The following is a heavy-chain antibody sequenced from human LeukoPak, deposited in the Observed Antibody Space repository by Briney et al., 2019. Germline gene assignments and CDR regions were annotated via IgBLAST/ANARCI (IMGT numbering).Heavy chain of an antibody. CDR3: ARDKRPMTTVTLGY. CDR2: ISSSSSYI. Sequence: GGSLRLSCAASGFTFSSYSMTWVRQAPGKGLEWVSSISSSSSYIYYADSVKGRFTISRDNAKNSLYLQMNSLRAEDTAVYYCARDKRPMTTVTLGYWGQGTLVTVSS. J-gene: IGHJ4*02. V-gene: IGHV3-21*01. D-gene: IGHD4-11*01. CDR1: GFTFSSYS.